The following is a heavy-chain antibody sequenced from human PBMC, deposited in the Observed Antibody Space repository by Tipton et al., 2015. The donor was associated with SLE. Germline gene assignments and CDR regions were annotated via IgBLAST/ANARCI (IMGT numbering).Heavy chain of an antibody. CDR2: IPYSGTT. Sequence: TLSLTCTVSGASISSGDYYWAWIRQLPGKGLEWIGYIPYSGTTYYNPSLKSRVDISMDTSTNQFSLRLTSVTAADTAVYYCARHGSIAARPCYFDYWGQGTLVTVSS. D-gene: IGHD6-6*01. J-gene: IGHJ4*02. CDR1: GASISSGDYY. CDR3: ARHGSIAARPCYFDY. V-gene: IGHV4-31*03.